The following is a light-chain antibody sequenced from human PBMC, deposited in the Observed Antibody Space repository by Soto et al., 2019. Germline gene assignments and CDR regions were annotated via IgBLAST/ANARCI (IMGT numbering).Light chain of an antibody. CDR2: LGS. J-gene: IGKJ2*01. CDR3: MEALQSHT. Sequence: IVMTQSPLSLPVTPGEPATISCRSSQSLLHSNGYTYLDWYVQKPGQSTQRLIYLGSNRASGVPDRFSGSGSGTDFTLKISTVEAEDVGVYYCMEALQSHTFGQGTKLEIK. CDR1: QSLLHSNGYTY. V-gene: IGKV2-28*01.